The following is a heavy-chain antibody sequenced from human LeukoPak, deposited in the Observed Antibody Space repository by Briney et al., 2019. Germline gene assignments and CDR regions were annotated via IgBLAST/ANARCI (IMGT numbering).Heavy chain of an antibody. V-gene: IGHV1-69*05. CDR2: IVPIFGTA. J-gene: IGHJ1*01. Sequence: GASVKVSCKASGGTFSSYAISWVRQAPGQGLEWMGGIVPIFGTANYAQKFQGRVTITTDESTSTAYMELSSLRSEDTAVYYCARSPGFWSGYYPYLEYFQHWGQGTLVTVSS. CDR3: ARSPGFWSGYYPYLEYFQH. D-gene: IGHD3-3*01. CDR1: GGTFSSYA.